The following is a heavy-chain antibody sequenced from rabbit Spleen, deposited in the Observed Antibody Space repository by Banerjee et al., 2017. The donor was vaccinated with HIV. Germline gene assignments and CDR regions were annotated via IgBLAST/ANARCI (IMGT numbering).Heavy chain of an antibody. Sequence: QEQLEESGGGLVKPEGSLTLTCKASGVSLNDKDVMCWVRQAPGKGLEWIACINMFTAKSVYASWAKGRFIMSRPSSTTVTLQMTSLTVADTATYFCASDVGGIYYNLWGQGTLVTVS. CDR3: ASDVGGIYYNL. CDR1: GVSLNDKDV. D-gene: IGHD5-1*01. V-gene: IGHV1S45*01. J-gene: IGHJ4*01. CDR2: INMFTAKS.